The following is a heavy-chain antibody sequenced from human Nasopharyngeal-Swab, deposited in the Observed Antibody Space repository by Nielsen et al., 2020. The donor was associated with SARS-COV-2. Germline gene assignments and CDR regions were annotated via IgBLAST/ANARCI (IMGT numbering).Heavy chain of an antibody. Sequence: GGSLRLSCAASGFTFDDYVMHWVRQAPGKGLEWVSGISWNSGIIGYADSVKGRFTISRDNAKSSLYLQMDSLRDEDTAVYYCARDSYSNYEGYYYYYGMDVWGQGTTVTVSS. V-gene: IGHV3-9*01. CDR1: GFTFDDYV. J-gene: IGHJ6*02. CDR2: ISWNSGII. CDR3: ARDSYSNYEGYYYYYGMDV. D-gene: IGHD4-11*01.